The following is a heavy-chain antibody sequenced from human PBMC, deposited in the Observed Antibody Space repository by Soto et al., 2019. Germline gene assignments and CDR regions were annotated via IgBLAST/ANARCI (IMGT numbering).Heavy chain of an antibody. J-gene: IGHJ3*02. V-gene: IGHV4-34*01. Sequence: QVQLQQWGAGLLKPSETLSLTCAVFGGSVNSGNYYWSWIRQPPGKGLEWIGAMSHSGGTHFNPSRKRRVTISVDTSKNQFSLTMSSVTAADTALYYCARVERGTATTVVDAFDIWGPGTMVTVSS. CDR1: GGSVNSGNYY. CDR3: ARVERGTATTVVDAFDI. CDR2: MSHSGGT. D-gene: IGHD1-1*01.